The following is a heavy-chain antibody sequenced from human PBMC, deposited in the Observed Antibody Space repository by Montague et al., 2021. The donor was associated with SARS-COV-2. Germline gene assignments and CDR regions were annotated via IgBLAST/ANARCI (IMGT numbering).Heavy chain of an antibody. V-gene: IGHV3-33*01. D-gene: IGHD3-3*01. Sequence: SLRLSCAASGFTFSSYGMHWVRQAPGKGLEWVAVIWYDGSNKYYADSVKGRFTISRDNSKNTLYLQMSSLRAEDTAVYYCARDGPYDFWSGYYHYYYGMDVWGQGTTVTVSS. J-gene: IGHJ6*02. CDR3: ARDGPYDFWSGYYHYYYGMDV. CDR2: IWYDGSNK. CDR1: GFTFSSYG.